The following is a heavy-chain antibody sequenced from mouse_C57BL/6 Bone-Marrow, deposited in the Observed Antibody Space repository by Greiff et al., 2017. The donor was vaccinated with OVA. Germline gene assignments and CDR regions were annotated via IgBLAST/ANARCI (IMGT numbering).Heavy chain of an antibody. Sequence: QVQLQQSGPGLVQPSQSLSITCTVSGFSLTSYGVHWVRQPPGKGLEWLGVIWSGGSTDYNAAFISRLSIRKENSKSQVFFKMNRQQADDTAIYYCAKTGFITTVVATLDWYFDVWGTGTTVTVSS. V-gene: IGHV2-4*01. CDR2: IWSGGST. CDR3: AKTGFITTVVATLDWYFDV. CDR1: GFSLTSYG. D-gene: IGHD1-1*01. J-gene: IGHJ1*03.